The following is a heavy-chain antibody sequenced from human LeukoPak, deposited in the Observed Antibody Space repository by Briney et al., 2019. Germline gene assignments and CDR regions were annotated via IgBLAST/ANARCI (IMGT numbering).Heavy chain of an antibody. Sequence: SETLSLTCTATGGSISSYDWSWIRQPAGKGLEWIGRIYTSGSTNYNPSLKSRVTMSVDTSKNQFSLKLSSVTAADTAVYYCARCNYDFWSVLDYYYYMDVWGKGTTVTVSS. J-gene: IGHJ6*03. D-gene: IGHD3-3*01. CDR1: GGSISSYD. CDR2: IYTSGST. CDR3: ARCNYDFWSVLDYYYYMDV. V-gene: IGHV4-4*07.